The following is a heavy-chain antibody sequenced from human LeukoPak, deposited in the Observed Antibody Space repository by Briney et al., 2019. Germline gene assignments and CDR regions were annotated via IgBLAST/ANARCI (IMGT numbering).Heavy chain of an antibody. Sequence: SETLSLTCTDSGYSISSGYYWGWIRQPPGKGLEWIGSIYHSGSTYYNPSLKSRVTISVDTSKNQFSLKLSSVTAADTAVYYCARVSTGYSNTGYFDYWGQGTLVTVSS. V-gene: IGHV4-38-2*02. D-gene: IGHD3-9*01. CDR3: ARVSTGYSNTGYFDY. CDR1: GYSISSGYY. CDR2: IYHSGST. J-gene: IGHJ4*02.